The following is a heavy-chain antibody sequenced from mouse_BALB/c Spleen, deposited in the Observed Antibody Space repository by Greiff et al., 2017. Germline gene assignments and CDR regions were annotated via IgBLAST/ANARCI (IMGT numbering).Heavy chain of an antibody. CDR2: ISDGGSYT. CDR1: GFTFSDYY. V-gene: IGHV5-4*02. J-gene: IGHJ3*01. Sequence: EVHLVESGGDLVKPGGSLKLSCAASGFTFSDYYMYWVRQTPEKRLEWVATISDGGSYTYYPDSVKGRFTISRDNAKNNLYLQMSSLKSEDTAMYYCARDAEKTAWFAYWGQGTLVTVSA. CDR3: ARDAEKTAWFAY.